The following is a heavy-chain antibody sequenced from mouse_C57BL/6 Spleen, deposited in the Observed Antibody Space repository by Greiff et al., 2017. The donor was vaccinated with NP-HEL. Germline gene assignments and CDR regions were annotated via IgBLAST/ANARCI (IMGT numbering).Heavy chain of an antibody. CDR3: AREGLTGAGYYYAMDY. V-gene: IGHV2-2*01. CDR2: IWSGGST. CDR1: GFSLTSYG. Sequence: VQLQQSGPGLVQPSQSLSITCTVSGFSLTSYGVHWVRQSPGKGLEWLGVIWSGGSTDYNAAFISRLSISKDNSKSQVFFKMNSLQADDTAIYYCAREGLTGAGYYYAMDYWGEGTSVTVSS. D-gene: IGHD4-1*01. J-gene: IGHJ4*01.